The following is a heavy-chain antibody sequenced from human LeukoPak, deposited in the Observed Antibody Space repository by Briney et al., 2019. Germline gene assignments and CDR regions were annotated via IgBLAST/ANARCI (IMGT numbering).Heavy chain of an antibody. J-gene: IGHJ5*02. CDR3: ARATDGDYEGWLHWFDP. Sequence: ASVKVSCKASGYTFTSYGISWVRQAPGQGLEWMGWISAYNGNTNYAQKLQGRVTMTTDTSTSTAYMELRSLRSDDTAVYYCARATDGDYEGWLHWFDPWGQGTLVTVSS. CDR2: ISAYNGNT. D-gene: IGHD4-17*01. CDR1: GYTFTSYG. V-gene: IGHV1-18*01.